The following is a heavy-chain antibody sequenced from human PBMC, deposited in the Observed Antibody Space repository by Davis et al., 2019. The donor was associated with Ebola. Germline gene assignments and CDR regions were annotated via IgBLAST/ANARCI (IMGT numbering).Heavy chain of an antibody. Sequence: MPSETLSLTCAVYGGTFSDYYYYWIRQTPGKGLEWIGENTHSGITNYNPSLKSRVTISVDTSKNQFSLKVNSVTAADTGVYYCARRAERSSWYGFDYWGQGTLVTVSS. CDR2: NTHSGIT. D-gene: IGHD6-13*01. V-gene: IGHV4-34*01. CDR3: ARRAERSSWYGFDY. J-gene: IGHJ4*02. CDR1: GGTFSDYY.